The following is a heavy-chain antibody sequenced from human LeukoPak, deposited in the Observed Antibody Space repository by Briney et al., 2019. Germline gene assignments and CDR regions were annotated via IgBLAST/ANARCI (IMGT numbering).Heavy chain of an antibody. V-gene: IGHV3-30*04. CDR1: GFTFSSYA. CDR2: ISYDGSNK. J-gene: IGHJ6*02. D-gene: IGHD6-13*01. Sequence: PGGSLRLSCAASGFTFSSYAMHWVRQAPGKGLEWVAVISYDGSNKYYADSVKGRFTISRDNSKSTLYLQMNSLRAEDTAVYYCARGDPGSIPSNYYYYYGMDVWGQGTTVTVSS. CDR3: ARGDPGSIPSNYYYYYGMDV.